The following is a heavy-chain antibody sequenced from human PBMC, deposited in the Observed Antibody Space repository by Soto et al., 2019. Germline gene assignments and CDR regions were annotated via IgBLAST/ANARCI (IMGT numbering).Heavy chain of an antibody. CDR2: IGGSGSSA. D-gene: IGHD3-10*01. J-gene: IGHJ5*02. Sequence: EVQLLESGGGLVQPGGSLRLACAASGFTFKNFAVSLVRQAPGKGMEWVSAIGGSGSSANYADSVKGRFTVSRDDSQSTLYLQMSGLRVDDTALYYCAKDAVAYNGEWDWFDLWGQGTLVTVSS. V-gene: IGHV3-23*01. CDR1: GFTFKNFA. CDR3: AKDAVAYNGEWDWFDL.